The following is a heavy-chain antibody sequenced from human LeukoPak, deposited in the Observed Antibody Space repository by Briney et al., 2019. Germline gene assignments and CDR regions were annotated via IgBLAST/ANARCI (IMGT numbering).Heavy chain of an antibody. V-gene: IGHV3-48*02. J-gene: IGHJ4*02. CDR1: GFTFSTYS. Sequence: GGSLRLSCAASGFTFSTYSMNWVRQAPGKGLEWVSYIRGGGSPIYYADSVKGRFTISRDNAKNSLYLQMNSLRDEDTAVYYCTRDPHALDYWGQGTLVTVSS. CDR2: IRGGGSPI. CDR3: TRDPHALDY.